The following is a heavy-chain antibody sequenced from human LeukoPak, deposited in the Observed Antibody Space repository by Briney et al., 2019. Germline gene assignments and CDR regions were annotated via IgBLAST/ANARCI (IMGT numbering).Heavy chain of an antibody. CDR1: GFTFSSYC. D-gene: IGHD1-1*01. CDR2: IKQDGIEK. Sequence: GGSLRLSCAASGFTFSSYCMSWVRQAPGKGLEWVANIKQDGIEKYYVDSVKGRFTISRDNAKNSLFLQMDSLSAEDTAVYYCARITTRYFDYWGQGTLVTVSS. V-gene: IGHV3-7*05. J-gene: IGHJ4*02. CDR3: ARITTRYFDY.